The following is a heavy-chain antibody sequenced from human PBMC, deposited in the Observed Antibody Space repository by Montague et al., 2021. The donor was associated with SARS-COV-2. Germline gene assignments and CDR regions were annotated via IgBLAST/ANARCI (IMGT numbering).Heavy chain of an antibody. Sequence: SETLSLTCTVSGGSISSYYWSWIRQPPGKGLEWIGYIYYSGSTNYNPSLKSRVTISVDTSKNQFSLKLSSVTAADTAVYYCARGHRDNYDSSGWRFDPWGQGTLVTVSS. CDR2: IYYSGST. CDR1: GGSISSYY. J-gene: IGHJ5*02. D-gene: IGHD3-22*01. CDR3: ARGHRDNYDSSGWRFDP. V-gene: IGHV4-59*01.